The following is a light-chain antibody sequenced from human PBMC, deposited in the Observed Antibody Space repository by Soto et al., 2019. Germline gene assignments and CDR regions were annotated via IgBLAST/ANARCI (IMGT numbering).Light chain of an antibody. CDR1: QSLLYGNGYNY. CDR3: MQALHTPLT. Sequence: DIVLTQSPLSLPVTPGEPASISCRSSQSLLYGNGYNYLDWYVQKPGQSPQLLIYLGSNRASGVPDRFSGSGSGTDFTLKISRVEAEDVGVYYCMQALHTPLTFGGGTKVEIK. J-gene: IGKJ4*01. CDR2: LGS. V-gene: IGKV2-28*01.